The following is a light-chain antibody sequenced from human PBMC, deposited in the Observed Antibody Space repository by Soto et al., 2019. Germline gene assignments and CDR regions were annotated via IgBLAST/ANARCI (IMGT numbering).Light chain of an antibody. CDR2: GNS. CDR3: QSYDSSLSAYV. CDR1: SSNIGAGYD. V-gene: IGLV1-40*01. Sequence: QSVLAQPPSVSGAPGQKVTISCTGSSSNIGAGYDLHWYQQLPGTAPKLLLYGNSNRPSGVPDRFSGSKSGTSAPLAISGLQAEDEADYYCQSYDSSLSAYVFGTGTKLTVL. J-gene: IGLJ1*01.